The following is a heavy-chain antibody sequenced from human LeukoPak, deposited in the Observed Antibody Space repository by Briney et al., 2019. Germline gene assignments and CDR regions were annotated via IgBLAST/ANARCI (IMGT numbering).Heavy chain of an antibody. CDR1: GFTFSSYS. V-gene: IGHV3-48*01. CDR3: ATTMIVVAQSFDY. D-gene: IGHD3-22*01. CDR2: ISSSSSTI. Sequence: EPGGSLRFSCAASGFTFSSYSMTWVRQAPGKGLEWVSYISSSSSTIYYADSVKGRFTISRDNAKNSLYLQMNSLRAEDTAVYYCATTMIVVAQSFDYWGQGTLVTVSS. J-gene: IGHJ4*02.